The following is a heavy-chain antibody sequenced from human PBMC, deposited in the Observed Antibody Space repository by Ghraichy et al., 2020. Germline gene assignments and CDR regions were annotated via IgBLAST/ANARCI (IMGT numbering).Heavy chain of an antibody. V-gene: IGHV3-48*01. CDR3: ARSPGGYCSGGNCYYYYYRDA. J-gene: IGHJ6*03. D-gene: IGHD2-15*01. CDR2: INSDSRTI. CDR1: GFTFSGYS. Sequence: GGSLRLSCTASGFTFSGYSIDWVRQAPGKGLEWVSYINSDSRTIYYADSVKGRFTLSRDNAKNSLFLQMNSLRAEDTAVYYCARSPGGYCSGGNCYYYYYRDAWGKGSTVNVAS.